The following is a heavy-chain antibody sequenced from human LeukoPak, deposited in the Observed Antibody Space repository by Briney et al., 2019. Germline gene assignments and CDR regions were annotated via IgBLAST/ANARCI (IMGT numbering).Heavy chain of an antibody. CDR3: AKDPTPYVGASAD. J-gene: IGHJ4*02. CDR2: ITGSGDNT. Sequence: PGGSLRLSCAASGFTFSSYAKSWVRQAPGKGLEWVSTITGSGDNTYYTDSVKGRFTFSRDNSKSTLYLQMNSLRAEDTAVYYCAKDPTPYVGASADWGQGTLVTVSS. V-gene: IGHV3-23*01. CDR1: GFTFSSYA. D-gene: IGHD1-26*01.